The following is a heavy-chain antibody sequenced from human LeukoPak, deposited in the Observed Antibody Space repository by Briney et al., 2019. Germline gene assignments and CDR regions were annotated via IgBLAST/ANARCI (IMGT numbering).Heavy chain of an antibody. V-gene: IGHV1-8*01. Sequence: ASVKVSCKASGYTFTSYDINWVRQATGQGLEWMGWMNPNSGNTGYAQKLQGRVTMTTDTSTSTAYMELRSLRSDDTAVYYCAREYCSGGSCYFGDYWGQGTLVTVSS. CDR1: GYTFTSYD. D-gene: IGHD2-15*01. CDR3: AREYCSGGSCYFGDY. CDR2: MNPNSGNT. J-gene: IGHJ4*02.